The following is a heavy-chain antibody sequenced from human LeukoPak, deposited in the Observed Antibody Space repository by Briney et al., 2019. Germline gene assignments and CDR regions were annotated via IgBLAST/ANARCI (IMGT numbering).Heavy chain of an antibody. V-gene: IGHV1-69*13. Sequence: SVKVSCKASGGTFSNYAISWVRQAPGQGLECMGGIIPIFGTANYAQKFQGRITITADESTSTAYMEMNSLRAEDTAVYYCARVLRYCSGGNCYSGGLGYMDVWGKGTTVTISS. J-gene: IGHJ6*03. CDR2: IIPIFGTA. CDR3: ARVLRYCSGGNCYSGGLGYMDV. D-gene: IGHD2-15*01. CDR1: GGTFSNYA.